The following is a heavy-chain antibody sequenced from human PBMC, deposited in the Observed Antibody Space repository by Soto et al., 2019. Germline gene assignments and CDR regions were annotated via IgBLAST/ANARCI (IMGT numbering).Heavy chain of an antibody. D-gene: IGHD3-10*01. J-gene: IGHJ4*02. Sequence: EVQLVESGGGLVKPGGSLRLSCAASGFTFSSYSMNWVRQAPGKGLEWVSSISSSSSYIYYADSVKGRFTISRDNAKNSLYLQMNSLRAEDTAVYYCARDNGGMVRGVISGYWGQGTLVTVSS. CDR2: ISSSSSYI. CDR1: GFTFSSYS. V-gene: IGHV3-21*01. CDR3: ARDNGGMVRGVISGY.